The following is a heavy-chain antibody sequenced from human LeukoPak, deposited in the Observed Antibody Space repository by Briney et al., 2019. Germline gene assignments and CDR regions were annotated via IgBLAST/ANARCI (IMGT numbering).Heavy chain of an antibody. V-gene: IGHV3-48*01. J-gene: IGHJ3*02. CDR2: ISSSSSTI. CDR1: GFTFSSYS. Sequence: GGSLRLSCAASGFTFSSYSMNWVRQAPGKGLEWVSYISSSSSTIYYADSVKGRFTISRDNAKNSLYLQMNSLRAGDTAVYYCARSQISGKTYYYDTDDAFDIWGQGTMVTVSS. D-gene: IGHD3-22*01. CDR3: ARSQISGKTYYYDTDDAFDI.